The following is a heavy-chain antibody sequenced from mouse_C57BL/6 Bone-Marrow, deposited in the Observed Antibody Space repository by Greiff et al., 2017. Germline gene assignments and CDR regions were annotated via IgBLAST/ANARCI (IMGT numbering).Heavy chain of an antibody. Sequence: QVQLQQSGAELVRPGASVKLSCKASGYTFTDYYINWVKQRPGQGLEWIARIYPGSGNTYYNEKFKGKATLTAEKSSSTAYMQLSSLTSEDSAVYVCAGGDYGSSYWYFDVWGTGTTVTVSS. CDR2: IYPGSGNT. CDR3: AGGDYGSSYWYFDV. V-gene: IGHV1-76*01. D-gene: IGHD1-1*01. J-gene: IGHJ1*03. CDR1: GYTFTDYY.